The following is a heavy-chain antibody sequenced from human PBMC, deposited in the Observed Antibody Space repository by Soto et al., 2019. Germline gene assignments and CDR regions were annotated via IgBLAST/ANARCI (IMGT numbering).Heavy chain of an antibody. CDR1: GFTFSSYS. D-gene: IGHD2-2*01. V-gene: IGHV3-48*02. CDR2: ISSSSTI. J-gene: IGHJ6*02. Sequence: GGSLRLSCAASGFTFSSYSMNWVRQAPGKGLEWVSYISSSSTIYYADSVKGRFTISRDNAKNSLYLQMNSLRDEDTAVYYCARIDASDYYYYGMDVWGQGTTVTVSS. CDR3: ARIDASDYYYYGMDV.